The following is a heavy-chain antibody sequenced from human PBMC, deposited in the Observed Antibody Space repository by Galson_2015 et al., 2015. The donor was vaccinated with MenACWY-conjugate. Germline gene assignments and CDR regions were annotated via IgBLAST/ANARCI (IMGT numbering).Heavy chain of an antibody. Sequence: ATLFLPCAVSGGFVSNGSYYWPWLRRHRGEGLEWIGYIYDSASTYYNPALQIRVTIYVDTSKNQFSLKLHSAGDADTAVYFCARATIAVVASGYWGQGTLVTVSS. CDR1: GGFVSNGSYY. J-gene: IGHJ4*02. D-gene: IGHD6-19*01. CDR3: ARATIAVVASGY. CDR2: IYDSAST. V-gene: IGHV4-61*01.